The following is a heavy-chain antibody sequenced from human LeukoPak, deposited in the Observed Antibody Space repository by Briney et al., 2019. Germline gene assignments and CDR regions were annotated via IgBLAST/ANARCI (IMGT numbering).Heavy chain of an antibody. Sequence: PGGSLRLSCAASGFTVSSDYMSWVRQPPGKGLEWVSVIYSGGSTNYADSVKGRFTISRDNSKNTVYLQMNSLRAEDTAVYYCAKVRYSSSYYYGMDVWGQGTTVTVSS. J-gene: IGHJ6*02. CDR1: GFTVSSDY. CDR3: AKVRYSSSYYYGMDV. D-gene: IGHD6-13*01. CDR2: IYSGGST. V-gene: IGHV3-53*05.